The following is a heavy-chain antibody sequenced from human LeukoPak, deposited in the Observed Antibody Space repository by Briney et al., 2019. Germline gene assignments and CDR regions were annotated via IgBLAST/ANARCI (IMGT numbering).Heavy chain of an antibody. V-gene: IGHV1-18*01. CDR2: ISPYNGNT. J-gene: IGHJ4*02. D-gene: IGHD3-22*01. CDR1: GYTFNTYG. CDR3: ARGPHERSGYPDD. Sequence: ASVKVSCKASGYTFNTYGITWVRQAPGQGLEWMGWISPYNGNTNYAQKFQGRVTLTTDTSTSTAYMELRSLRSDDTAVYYGARGPHERSGYPDDWGQGTLVTVSS.